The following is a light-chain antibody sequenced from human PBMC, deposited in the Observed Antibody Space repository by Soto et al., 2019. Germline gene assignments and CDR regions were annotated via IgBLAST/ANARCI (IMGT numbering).Light chain of an antibody. Sequence: VESHAPWAVSLGTGVGGTRTCRASHSVSRTYLAWYQQKPGQAPRLLIFGASDRATGTPDRFSGSGSGTDFTLTMRGLEPEESAVCYCQQFEQSITGAQGTRLEIK. CDR3: QQFEQSIT. CDR2: GAS. V-gene: IGKV3-20*01. CDR1: HSVSRTY. J-gene: IGKJ5*01.